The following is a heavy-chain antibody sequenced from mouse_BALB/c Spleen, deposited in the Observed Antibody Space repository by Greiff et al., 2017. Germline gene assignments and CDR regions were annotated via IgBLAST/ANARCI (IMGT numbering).Heavy chain of an antibody. D-gene: IGHD1-1*01. CDR3: ARQRITTVALDY. V-gene: IGHV5-12-1*01. CDR1: GFAFSSYD. CDR2: ISSGGGST. J-gene: IGHJ2*01. Sequence: EVKVVESGGGLVKPGGSLKLSCAASGFAFSSYDMSWVRQTPEKRLEWVAYISSGGGSTYYPDTVKGRFTISRDNAKNTLYLQMSSLKSEDTAMYYCARQRITTVALDYWGQGTTLTVSS.